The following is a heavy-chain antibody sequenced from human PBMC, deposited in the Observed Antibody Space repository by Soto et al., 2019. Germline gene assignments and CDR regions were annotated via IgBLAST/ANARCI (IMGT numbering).Heavy chain of an antibody. D-gene: IGHD6-25*01. CDR1: GGSISDTDSY. CDR3: ARGGSGWAEYFQH. CDR2: IYYTGGT. V-gene: IGHV4-30-4*08. J-gene: IGHJ1*01. Sequence: QVQLQESGPGLVEPSQTLSLTCTVSGGSISDTDSYWSWIRRPPGKGLEWIGYIYYTGGTFYNPSLKSRLTISLETSNNQFSLTLSSVTAADTGIYYCARGGSGWAEYFQHWGQGTLVAVSS.